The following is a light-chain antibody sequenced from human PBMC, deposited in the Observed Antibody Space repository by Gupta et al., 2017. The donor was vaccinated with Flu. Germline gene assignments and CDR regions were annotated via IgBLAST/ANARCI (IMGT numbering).Light chain of an antibody. Sequence: VITQSQATLSVSPEERATLSCRASQSVSSYLAWYQKKPGQAPRLLIYGATTRPTGIPAKFSGSGSGTEFTLTISSLESEDFAPYYCQQYSNWPRVSFGGGTKVEI. CDR3: QQYSNWPRVS. J-gene: IGKJ4*01. V-gene: IGKV3-15*01. CDR1: QSVSSY. CDR2: GAT.